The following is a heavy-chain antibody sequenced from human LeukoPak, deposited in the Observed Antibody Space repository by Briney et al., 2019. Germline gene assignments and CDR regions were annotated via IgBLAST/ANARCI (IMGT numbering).Heavy chain of an antibody. CDR3: AKDYGQYGGGYYYYYMDV. V-gene: IGHV3-30*18. D-gene: IGHD4-23*01. CDR1: GFTFSSYG. J-gene: IGHJ6*03. Sequence: QPGGSLRLSCAASGFTFSSYGMHWVRQAPGKGLEWVAVISYDGSNKYYADSVKGRFTISRDNSKNTLYLQMNSLRAEDTAVYYCAKDYGQYGGGYYYYYMDVWGKGTTVTVSS. CDR2: ISYDGSNK.